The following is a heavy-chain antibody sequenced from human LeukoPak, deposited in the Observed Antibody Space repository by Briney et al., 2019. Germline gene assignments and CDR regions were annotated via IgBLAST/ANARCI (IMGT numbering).Heavy chain of an antibody. Sequence: PGGSLRLSCAVSGFTFSNFWMSWVRQAPGRGLEWVANIHPEGNEKYHVESVKGRFTISRDNTKNLLFLQMNGLRVEDTAVYYCARGDDFSGDHWGRGTLVTVSS. V-gene: IGHV3-7*04. D-gene: IGHD1-1*01. J-gene: IGHJ4*02. CDR1: GFTFSNFW. CDR2: IHPEGNEK. CDR3: ARGDDFSGDH.